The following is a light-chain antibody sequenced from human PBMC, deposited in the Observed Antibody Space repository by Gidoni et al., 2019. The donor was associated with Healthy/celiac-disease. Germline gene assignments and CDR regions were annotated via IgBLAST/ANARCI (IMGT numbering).Light chain of an antibody. V-gene: IGLV1-51*02. CDR1: SANIGNNY. J-gene: IGLJ2*01. CDR3: GTWDSSLSVVV. CDR2: ENN. Sequence: SVLTQPPSVSAAPGHKVTISCSGSSANIGNNYVSWYQQLPGTAPKLLIYENNKRPSGIPDRFSGSKSGTSATLGITGLQTGDEADYYCGTWDSSLSVVVFGGGTKLTVL.